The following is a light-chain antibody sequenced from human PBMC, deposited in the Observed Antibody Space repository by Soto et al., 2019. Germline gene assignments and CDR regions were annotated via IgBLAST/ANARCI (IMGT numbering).Light chain of an antibody. Sequence: DIVMTQSPDSLAVSLGERATINCESSQSVLYSSNNKNYLAWYQQKPGQPPKLLIYWASTRESGVPDRFSGSGSGTDFTLTISSLQAEDVAVYYCQQYYSTVTFGGGNKVEIK. V-gene: IGKV4-1*01. CDR2: WAS. J-gene: IGKJ4*01. CDR1: QSVLYSSNNKNY. CDR3: QQYYSTVT.